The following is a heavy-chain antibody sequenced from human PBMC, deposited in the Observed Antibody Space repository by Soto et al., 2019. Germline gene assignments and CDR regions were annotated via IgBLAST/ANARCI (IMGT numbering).Heavy chain of an antibody. CDR2: ISGSGGST. Sequence: GGSLRLSCAASGFTFSSYAMSWVRQAPGKGLEWVSAISGSGGSTYYADSVKGRFTISRVNSKNTLYLQMNSLRAEDTAVYYCAKGSHATMAYYMDVWGKGTTVTVSS. CDR1: GFTFSSYA. V-gene: IGHV3-23*01. J-gene: IGHJ6*03. D-gene: IGHD3-10*01. CDR3: AKGSHATMAYYMDV.